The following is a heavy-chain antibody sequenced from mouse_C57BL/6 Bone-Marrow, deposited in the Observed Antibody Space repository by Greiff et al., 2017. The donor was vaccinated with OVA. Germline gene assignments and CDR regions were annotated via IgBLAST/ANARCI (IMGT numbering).Heavy chain of an antibody. CDR1: GFSFNTYA. J-gene: IGHJ3*01. Sequence: EVQGVESGGGLVQPKGSLKLSCAASGFSFNTYAMNWVRQAPGKGLEWVARIRSKSNNYATYYADSVKDRFTISRDDSESMLYLQMNNLKTEDTAMYYCVRPIYDGPYGFAYWGQGTLVTVSA. D-gene: IGHD2-3*01. CDR3: VRPIYDGPYGFAY. V-gene: IGHV10-1*01. CDR2: IRSKSNNYAT.